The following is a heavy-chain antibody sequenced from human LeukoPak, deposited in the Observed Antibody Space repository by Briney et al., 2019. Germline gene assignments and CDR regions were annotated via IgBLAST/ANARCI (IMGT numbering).Heavy chain of an antibody. Sequence: GGSLRLSCAASGFTFSSYAMSWVRQAPGKGLEWVSAISGSGGSTYYADSVKGRFTISRDNSKNTLYLQMNSLRAEDTAVYYCAKGDSEYTGLGYCTDPWGQGTLVTVSS. V-gene: IGHV3-23*01. CDR2: ISGSGGST. J-gene: IGHJ5*02. CDR3: AKGDSEYTGLGYCTDP. CDR1: GFTFSSYA. D-gene: IGHD2-8*01.